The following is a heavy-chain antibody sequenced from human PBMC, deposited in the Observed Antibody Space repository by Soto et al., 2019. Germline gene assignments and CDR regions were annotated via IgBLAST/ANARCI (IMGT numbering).Heavy chain of an antibody. Sequence: SETLSLTCTVSGGSISSYYWSWIRQPPGKGLEWIGYIYYSGSTNYNPSLKSRVTISVDTSKNQFSLKLSSVTAADTAVYYCARLDILTGSDAFDIWGQGTVVTVSS. CDR3: ARLDILTGSDAFDI. CDR2: IYYSGST. V-gene: IGHV4-59*08. CDR1: GGSISSYY. J-gene: IGHJ3*02. D-gene: IGHD3-9*01.